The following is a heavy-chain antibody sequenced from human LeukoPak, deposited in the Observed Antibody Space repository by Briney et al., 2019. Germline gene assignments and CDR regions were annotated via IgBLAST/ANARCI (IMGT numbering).Heavy chain of an antibody. CDR1: GFTFSSYA. CDR2: ISGSGGST. J-gene: IGHJ4*02. D-gene: IGHD3-3*01. CDR3: AKGQVRFLEWLLKGGFDY. Sequence: PGGSLRLSCAASGFTFSSYAMSWVRQAPGKGLEWVSAISGSGGSTYYADSVKGRFTISRDNSKNTLYLQINSLRAEDTAVYYCAKGQVRFLEWLLKGGFDYWGQGTLVTVSS. V-gene: IGHV3-23*01.